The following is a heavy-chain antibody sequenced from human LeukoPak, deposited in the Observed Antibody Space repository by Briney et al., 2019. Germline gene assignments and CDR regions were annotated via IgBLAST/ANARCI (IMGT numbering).Heavy chain of an antibody. J-gene: IGHJ4*02. D-gene: IGHD6-19*01. Sequence: PSETLSLTCTVSGGSISSSSYYWGWLRQPPGKGLEWIGSIYSSGSTYYNPSLKSRGTISVDTSKNQFSLKVSSVTAADTAVYYCASDPVAVAGTSGANYWGQGILVTVSS. CDR1: GGSISSSSYY. CDR3: ASDPVAVAGTSGANY. V-gene: IGHV4-39*01. CDR2: IYSSGST.